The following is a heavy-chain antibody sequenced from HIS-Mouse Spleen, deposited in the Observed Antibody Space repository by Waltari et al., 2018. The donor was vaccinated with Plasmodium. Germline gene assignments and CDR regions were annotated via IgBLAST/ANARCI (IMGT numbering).Heavy chain of an antibody. V-gene: IGHV4-34*01. CDR3: ARGLRGHYWYFDL. D-gene: IGHD3-10*01. CDR1: GGSFSGYY. CDR2: INHSGST. J-gene: IGHJ2*01. Sequence: QVQLQQWGAGLLKPSETLSLTCAVYGGSFSGYYWSWIRQPPGKGLEWIGEINHSGSTNHNPSLKSRVTKSVDTSKNQFSLKLSSVTAADTAVYYCARGLRGHYWYFDLWGRGTLVTVSS.